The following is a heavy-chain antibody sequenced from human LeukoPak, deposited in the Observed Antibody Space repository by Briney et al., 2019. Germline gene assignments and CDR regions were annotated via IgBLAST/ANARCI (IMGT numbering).Heavy chain of an antibody. D-gene: IGHD6-19*01. J-gene: IGHJ4*02. Sequence: SETLSLTCTVSGGSISSGSYYWSWIRQPAGKGLEWIGRIYTSGSTNYNPSLKSRVTISVDTSKNQFSLKLSSVTAADTAVYYCARHSKPGYSSGWYVSSLDYWGQGTLVTVSS. CDR3: ARHSKPGYSSGWYVSSLDY. CDR1: GGSISSGSYY. CDR2: IYTSGST. V-gene: IGHV4-61*02.